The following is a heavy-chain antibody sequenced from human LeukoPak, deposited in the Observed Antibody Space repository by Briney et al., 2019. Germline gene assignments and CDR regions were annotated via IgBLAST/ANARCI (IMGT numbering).Heavy chain of an antibody. D-gene: IGHD3-10*01. Sequence: SETLSLTCTVSGGSISSYYWSWIRQPPGKGLEWIGYIYYSGSTNYNPSLKSRVTISVDTSKNQFSLKLSSVTAADTAVYYCARRRGYHYYYYMDVWGKGTTVTVSS. CDR1: GGSISSYY. J-gene: IGHJ6*03. CDR2: IYYSGST. CDR3: ARRRGYHYYYYMDV. V-gene: IGHV4-59*01.